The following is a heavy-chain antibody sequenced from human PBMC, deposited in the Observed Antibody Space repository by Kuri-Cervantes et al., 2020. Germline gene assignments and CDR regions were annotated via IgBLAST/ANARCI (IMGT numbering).Heavy chain of an antibody. Sequence: GVLKISCAASGFTVSSNYMSWVRQAPGKGLEWVSVIYSGGSTYYADSVKGRFTISRDNSKNTLYLQMNSLRAEDTAVYYCAKVRSALPDDYWGQGTLVTVSS. CDR2: IYSGGST. CDR1: GFTVSSNY. D-gene: IGHD2-15*01. J-gene: IGHJ4*02. CDR3: AKVRSALPDDY. V-gene: IGHV3-53*01.